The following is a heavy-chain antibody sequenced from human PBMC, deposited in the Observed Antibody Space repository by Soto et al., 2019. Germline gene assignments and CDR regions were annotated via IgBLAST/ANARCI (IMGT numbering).Heavy chain of an antibody. Sequence: GGSLRLSCAASGFTFNTYGMHWVRQAPGKGLGWVAVISYDANSKLYLHSVRGRFTISRDNSKNTLFLQMDSLRPEDTALYYCARGLLAAGPFDSWGQGTLVTVSS. D-gene: IGHD2-8*02. V-gene: IGHV3-30*03. CDR2: ISYDANSK. CDR1: GFTFNTYG. CDR3: ARGLLAAGPFDS. J-gene: IGHJ4*02.